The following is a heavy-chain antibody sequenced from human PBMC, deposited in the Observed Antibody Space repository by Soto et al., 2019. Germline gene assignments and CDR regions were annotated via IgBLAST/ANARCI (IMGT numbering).Heavy chain of an antibody. V-gene: IGHV3-48*01. Sequence: PGGSLRLSCAASGFTFSDYSMNWVRQAPGKGLEWVSYISRSRSTICYADSVKGRFTISRDNAKNSLYLQMNSLRAEDTAVYYCARDLGSSWYPEYFQHWGQGTLVTVSS. CDR2: ISRSRSTI. J-gene: IGHJ1*01. CDR3: ARDLGSSWYPEYFQH. CDR1: GFTFSDYS. D-gene: IGHD6-13*01.